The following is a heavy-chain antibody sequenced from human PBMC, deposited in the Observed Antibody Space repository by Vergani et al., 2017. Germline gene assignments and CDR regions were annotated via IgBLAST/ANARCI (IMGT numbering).Heavy chain of an antibody. CDR2: FYYSGST. J-gene: IGHJ4*02. CDR3: ARQSGYGDLPLDY. V-gene: IGHV4-39*01. D-gene: IGHD4-17*01. Sequence: QLRLQESGPGLVKPSETLSLTCTVSGDSINSSSYYWDWVRQPPGKGLEWIGSFYYSGSTYYNPALKSRVTISADTSKNQFSLKLTSVTAADTAVYYCARQSGYGDLPLDYWGQGSLVTVSS. CDR1: GDSINSSSYY.